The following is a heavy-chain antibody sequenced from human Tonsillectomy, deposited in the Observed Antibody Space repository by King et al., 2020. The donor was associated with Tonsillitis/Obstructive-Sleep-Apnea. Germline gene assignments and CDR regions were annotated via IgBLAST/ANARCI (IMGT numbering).Heavy chain of an antibody. J-gene: IGHJ6*02. D-gene: IGHD3-10*01. V-gene: IGHV5-10-1*03. CDR1: GYSFTSYW. CDR2: IDHSDSYT. CDR3: ASPYYYDSGSYSGPMDV. Sequence: QLVQSGAEVKKPGESLRISCKGSGYSFTSYWINWVRQMPGKGLEWMGRIDHSDSYTNYSTSLQGQVTISVDKSISPAYLQWSILKASDTSMFYCASPYYYDSGSYSGPMDVWGQGTTVTVSS.